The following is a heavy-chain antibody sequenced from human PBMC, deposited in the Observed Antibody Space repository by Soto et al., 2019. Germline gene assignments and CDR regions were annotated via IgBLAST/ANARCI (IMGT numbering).Heavy chain of an antibody. D-gene: IGHD6-6*01. CDR3: AREQLLGVGLDV. J-gene: IGHJ6*02. V-gene: IGHV3-74*01. CDR2: INSDGRST. Sequence: PGGSLRLSCAPSGISFRDYWMHWVRQVPGKGLEWVSHINSDGRSTTYAASVKGRFTVSRDNAKNMVHLQINDLRVEDTAVYYCAREQLLGVGLDVWGHGTAVTVSS. CDR1: GISFRDYW.